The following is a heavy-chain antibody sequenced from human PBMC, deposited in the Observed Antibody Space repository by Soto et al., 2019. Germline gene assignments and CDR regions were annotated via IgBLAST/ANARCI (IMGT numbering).Heavy chain of an antibody. D-gene: IGHD3-16*01. CDR1: GFTFNTYA. V-gene: IGHV3-23*01. CDR3: AKDWGPLSNYXYNXMDV. Sequence: GGSLRLSCAASGFTFNTYAMTWVRQAPGKGLEWVSAISGSGGSTYYADSVKGRFTISRDNSKNTLYLQMNSLRAEDTAVYYCAKDWGPLSNYXYNXMDVWGQGTTVTVSS. CDR2: ISGSGGST. J-gene: IGHJ6*02.